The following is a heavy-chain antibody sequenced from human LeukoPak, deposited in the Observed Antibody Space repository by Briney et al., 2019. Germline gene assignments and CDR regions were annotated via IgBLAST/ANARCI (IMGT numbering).Heavy chain of an antibody. CDR3: ARDPATGTTEDY. V-gene: IGHV4-61*02. CDR2: IYTSGST. J-gene: IGHJ4*02. Sequence: SQALSLTCTVSGGSIISGSYYWSWIRQPAGKGLEWIGRIYTSGSTNYNPSLKSRVTISVDTSKNQFSLKLSSVTAADTAVYYCARDPATGTTEDYWGQGTLVTVSS. D-gene: IGHD1-1*01. CDR1: GGSIISGSYY.